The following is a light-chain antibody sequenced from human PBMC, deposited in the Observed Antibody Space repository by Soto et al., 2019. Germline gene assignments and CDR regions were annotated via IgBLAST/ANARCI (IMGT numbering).Light chain of an antibody. CDR3: QQYGSSPIT. Sequence: EIVLTQSPGTLSLSPGERASLSCMASQSVTSSYLAWYQQKPGQAPRLLIYVASSRATGIPDRFSGSGSGTDFTLTISRLEPEHFAVYYCQQYGSSPITFGQGTRLEIK. J-gene: IGKJ5*01. V-gene: IGKV3-20*01. CDR2: VAS. CDR1: QSVTSSY.